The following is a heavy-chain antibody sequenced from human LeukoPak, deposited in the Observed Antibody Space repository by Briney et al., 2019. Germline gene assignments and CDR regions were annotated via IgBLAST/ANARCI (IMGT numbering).Heavy chain of an antibody. Sequence: PSETLSLTCTVSGGSISSYYWSWIRQPPGKGLEWIGYIYYSGITDYNPSLKSRVTISVDTSKNQFSLKLSSVTAADTAVYYCARGRRVTMVRGVRYYGMDVWGQGTTVTVSS. D-gene: IGHD3-10*01. V-gene: IGHV4-59*12. CDR2: IYYSGIT. CDR1: GGSISSYY. J-gene: IGHJ6*02. CDR3: ARGRRVTMVRGVRYYGMDV.